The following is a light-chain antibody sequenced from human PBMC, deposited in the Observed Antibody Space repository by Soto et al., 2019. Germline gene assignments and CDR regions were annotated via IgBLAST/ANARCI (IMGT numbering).Light chain of an antibody. CDR1: QSVPKNY. Sequence: EIVLTQSPGTLSLSPGERATLSCRASQSVPKNYLAWYQQKPGQAPRLLIHDASSRATGIPDRFSGSGSGTDFTHTISRLEPEDFAVYYCQQCSTSPLTFGGGTKVEIK. V-gene: IGKV3-20*01. CDR2: DAS. J-gene: IGKJ4*01. CDR3: QQCSTSPLT.